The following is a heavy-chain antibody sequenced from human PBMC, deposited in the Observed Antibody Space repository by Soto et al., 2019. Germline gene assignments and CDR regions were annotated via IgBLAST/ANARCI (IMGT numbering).Heavy chain of an antibody. CDR1: GASVTSDSSY. CDR2: VSYTGST. D-gene: IGHD1-1*01. Sequence: SETLSPTCTVSGASVTSDSSYWSWIRQPPGKGLEGTAYVSYTGSTTYNPSLKSRVTISIDTSEKQFCLKLSSVTAGDTAVYYCARSRSRPDYWGQGTLVTVSS. V-gene: IGHV4-61*01. J-gene: IGHJ4*02. CDR3: ARSRSRPDY.